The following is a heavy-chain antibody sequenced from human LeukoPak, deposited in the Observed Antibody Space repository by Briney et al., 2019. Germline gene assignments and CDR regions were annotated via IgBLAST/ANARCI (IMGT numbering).Heavy chain of an antibody. D-gene: IGHD6-13*01. CDR3: ARGRGVAAAATLGDY. Sequence: ASVKVSCKASGYTFTSYDINWVRQATGQGFEWMGWMNPNSGNTGYAQKFQGRVTMTRNTSISTAYMELSSLRSEDTAVYYCARGRGVAAAATLGDYWGQGTLVTVSS. V-gene: IGHV1-8*01. CDR2: MNPNSGNT. CDR1: GYTFTSYD. J-gene: IGHJ4*02.